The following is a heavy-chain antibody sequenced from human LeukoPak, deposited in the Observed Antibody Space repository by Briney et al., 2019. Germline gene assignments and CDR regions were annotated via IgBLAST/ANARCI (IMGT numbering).Heavy chain of an antibody. V-gene: IGHV1-18*01. J-gene: IGHJ4*02. CDR3: ARSVPEYYYDSSGYSDY. D-gene: IGHD3-22*01. Sequence: ASVKVSCKASGYTFTSYGISWVRQAPGQGLEWMGWISAYNGNTNYAQKLQGRVTMTTDTSTSTAYMELRSLRSDDTAVYYCARSVPEYYYDSSGYSDYWGQGTLVTVSS. CDR1: GYTFTSYG. CDR2: ISAYNGNT.